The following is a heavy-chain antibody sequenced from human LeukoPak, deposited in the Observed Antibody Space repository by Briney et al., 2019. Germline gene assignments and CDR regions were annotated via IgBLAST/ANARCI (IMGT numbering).Heavy chain of an antibody. J-gene: IGHJ4*02. CDR1: GGTFSSYG. Sequence: ASVKVSCKASGGTFSSYGINWVRQAPGQGLEWMGGIIPISGTANYAQKFQGRVTITTDESTTTAYMDLSSLRSEDTAVYYCARVTGSIDYWGQGTLVTVSS. CDR3: ARVTGSIDY. CDR2: IIPISGTA. D-gene: IGHD1-26*01. V-gene: IGHV1-69*05.